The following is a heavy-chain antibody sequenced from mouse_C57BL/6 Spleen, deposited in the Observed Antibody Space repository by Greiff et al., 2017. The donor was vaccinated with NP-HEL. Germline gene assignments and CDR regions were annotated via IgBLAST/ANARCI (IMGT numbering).Heavy chain of an antibody. D-gene: IGHD2-4*01. Sequence: EVQLQQSGPELVKPGASVKISCKASGYTFTDYYMNWVKQSHGKSLEWIGDINPNNGGTSYNQKFKGKATLTVDKSSSTAYMELRSLTSEDSAVYYWARRGGLRGYYYAMDYWGQGTSVTVSS. CDR1: GYTFTDYY. CDR2: INPNNGGT. V-gene: IGHV1-26*01. J-gene: IGHJ4*01. CDR3: ARRGGLRGYYYAMDY.